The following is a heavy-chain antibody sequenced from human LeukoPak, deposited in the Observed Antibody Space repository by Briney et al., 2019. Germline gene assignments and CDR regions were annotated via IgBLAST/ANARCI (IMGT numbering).Heavy chain of an antibody. Sequence: PGGSLRLSCAASGFTFSSYSMNWVRQAPGKGLEWVSSISSSSSYIYYADSVKGRFTNSRDNAKNSLYLQMNSLRAEDTAVYYCARLVGGSYAFDIWGQGTMVTVSS. J-gene: IGHJ3*02. CDR2: ISSSSSYI. D-gene: IGHD3-10*01. CDR1: GFTFSSYS. CDR3: ARLVGGSYAFDI. V-gene: IGHV3-21*01.